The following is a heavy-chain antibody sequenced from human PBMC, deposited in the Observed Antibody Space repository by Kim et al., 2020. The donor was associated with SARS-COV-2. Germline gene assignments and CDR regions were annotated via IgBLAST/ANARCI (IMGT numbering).Heavy chain of an antibody. Sequence: SQTLSLTCAISGDSVSSNRTAWNWIRQSPSRGLEWLGRTYYRSKWYNDYAVSVKSRITINADTSKNRFSLQLNSVIPEDTAVYYCARDRESDDYVWGSYRYTRYGMDVWGQGTTVNVSS. CDR2: TYYRSKWYN. J-gene: IGHJ6*02. D-gene: IGHD3-16*02. CDR3: ARDRESDDYVWGSYRYTRYGMDV. CDR1: GDSVSSNRTA. V-gene: IGHV6-1*01.